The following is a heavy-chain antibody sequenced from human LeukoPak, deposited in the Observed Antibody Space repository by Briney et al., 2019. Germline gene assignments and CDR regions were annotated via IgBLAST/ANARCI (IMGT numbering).Heavy chain of an antibody. J-gene: IGHJ6*03. CDR2: IYSGGST. Sequence: GGSLRLSCAASGFTVSSNYMSWVRQAPGKGLEWVSVIYSGGSTYYADSVKGRFTISRDNSKNTLYLQMNSLRAEDTAVYYCARRQGDYYYYYYYMDVWGKGTTVTVSS. V-gene: IGHV3-66*02. CDR3: ARRQGDYYYYYYYMDV. D-gene: IGHD4-11*01. CDR1: GFTVSSNY.